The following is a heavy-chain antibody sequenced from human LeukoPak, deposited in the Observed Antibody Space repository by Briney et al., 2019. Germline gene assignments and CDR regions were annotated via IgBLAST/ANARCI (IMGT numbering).Heavy chain of an antibody. D-gene: IGHD6-13*01. Sequence: SETLSLTCAVYGGSFSGYYWSWLRQPPGKGLEWIGEINHSGSTNYNPSLKSRVTISVDTSKNQFSLKLRSVTAADTAVYYCARGVRYSSSWYDYWGQGTLVTVSS. CDR1: GGSFSGYY. CDR2: INHSGST. V-gene: IGHV4-34*01. CDR3: ARGVRYSSSWYDY. J-gene: IGHJ4*02.